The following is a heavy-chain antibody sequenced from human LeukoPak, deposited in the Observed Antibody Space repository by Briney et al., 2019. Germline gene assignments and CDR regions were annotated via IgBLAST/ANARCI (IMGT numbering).Heavy chain of an antibody. Sequence: GASVKVSCKASGGTFSSYAISWVRQAPGQGLEWMERIIPIFGTANYAQKFQGRVTITTDESTSTAYMELSSLRSEDTAVYYCAREDIVVVSAANLLWGQGTLVTVSS. CDR2: IIPIFGTA. CDR3: AREDIVVVSAANLL. D-gene: IGHD2-2*01. CDR1: GGTFSSYA. J-gene: IGHJ4*02. V-gene: IGHV1-69*05.